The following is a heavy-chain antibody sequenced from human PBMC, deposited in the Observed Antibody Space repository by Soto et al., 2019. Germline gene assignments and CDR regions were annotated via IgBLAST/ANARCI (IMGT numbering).Heavy chain of an antibody. V-gene: IGHV1-18*01. CDR2: VSASNGNT. CDR3: ARSDGVNSPLD. Sequence: GASVKVSCKASGYTFTSFGIIWVRQAPGQGLEWMGRVSASNGNTNYAQKVQDRVTMTTDTSTTTAFMELRSLTSDDTAMYYCARSDGVNSPLDWGQGTPVTVSS. D-gene: IGHD2-8*01. J-gene: IGHJ4*02. CDR1: GYTFTSFG.